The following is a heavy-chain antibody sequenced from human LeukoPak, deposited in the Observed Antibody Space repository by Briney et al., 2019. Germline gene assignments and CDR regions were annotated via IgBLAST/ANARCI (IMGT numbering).Heavy chain of an antibody. Sequence: PSETLSLTCTVSGYSISSGYYWGWIRQPPGKGLEWIGSIYHSGSTYYNPSLKSRVTMSVDTSKNQFSLKLSSVTAADTAVYYCASGGPTIFGVVKKLYFDYWGQGTLVTVSS. CDR1: GYSISSGYY. CDR2: IYHSGST. D-gene: IGHD3-3*01. CDR3: ASGGPTIFGVVKKLYFDY. V-gene: IGHV4-38-2*02. J-gene: IGHJ4*02.